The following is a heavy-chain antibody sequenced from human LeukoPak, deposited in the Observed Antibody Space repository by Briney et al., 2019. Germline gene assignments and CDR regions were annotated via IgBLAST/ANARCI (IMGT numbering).Heavy chain of an antibody. V-gene: IGHV3-21*01. J-gene: IGHJ5*02. D-gene: IGHD2-2*01. CDR2: ISSSSSYI. CDR3: ARDRRIVVVPAREREWFDP. Sequence: GGSLRLSCAASGFTFSSYSMNWVRQAPGKGLEWVSSISSSSSYIYYADSVKGRFTISRDNAKNSLYLQMNSLRAEDTAVYYCARDRRIVVVPAREREWFDPWGQGTLVTVSS. CDR1: GFTFSSYS.